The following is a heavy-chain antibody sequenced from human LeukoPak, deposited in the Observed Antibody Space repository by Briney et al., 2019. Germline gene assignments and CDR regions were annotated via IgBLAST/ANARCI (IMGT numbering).Heavy chain of an antibody. CDR2: IYYSGNT. Sequence: SEALSLTCAVSGGSISSSDYYWGWIRQPPGQGPEWIGSIYYSGNTYYNPSLKSRVTISVDTSKNQFSLKLSSVTAADTAVYYCASRASTGSRLFYYYYGMDVWGQGTTVTVSS. D-gene: IGHD1-1*01. V-gene: IGHV4-39*07. J-gene: IGHJ6*02. CDR3: ASRASTGSRLFYYYYGMDV. CDR1: GGSISSSDYY.